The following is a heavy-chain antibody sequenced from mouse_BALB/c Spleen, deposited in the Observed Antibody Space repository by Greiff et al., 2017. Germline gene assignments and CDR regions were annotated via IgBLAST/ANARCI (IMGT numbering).Heavy chain of an antibody. D-gene: IGHD1-1*01. CDR1: GYTFTSYY. CDR2: INPSNGGT. Sequence: QVQLQQSGAELVKPGASVKLSCKASGYTFTSYYMYWVKQRPGQGLEWIGEINPSNGGTNFNEKFKSKATLTVDKSSSTAYMQLSSLTSEDSAVYYCTRSVPYYGAYFDYWGQGTTLTVSS. CDR3: TRSVPYYGAYFDY. V-gene: IGHV1S81*02. J-gene: IGHJ2*01.